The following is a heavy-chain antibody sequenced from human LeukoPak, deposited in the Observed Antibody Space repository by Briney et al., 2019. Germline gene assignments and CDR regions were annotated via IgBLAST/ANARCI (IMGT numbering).Heavy chain of an antibody. CDR1: GGSISSSSYY. V-gene: IGHV4-39*07. Sequence: SETLSLTCTVSGGSISSSSYYWGWIRQPPGKGLEWIGSIYYSGTTYYTPSLKSTVTISVDTSKNQFSLKMTSVTAADTAVYYCASVSGQIDYWGQGTLVTVSS. D-gene: IGHD2-15*01. J-gene: IGHJ4*02. CDR3: ASVSGQIDY. CDR2: IYYSGTT.